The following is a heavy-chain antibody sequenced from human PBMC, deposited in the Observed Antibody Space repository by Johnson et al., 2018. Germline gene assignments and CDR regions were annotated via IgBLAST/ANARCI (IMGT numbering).Heavy chain of an antibody. Sequence: VQLLESGGGVVQPGGSXRLSCTASGFTFSSHGMHWVRQAPGKGLEWVAIIWYDGNTVYYADYGKGRFIISRVNSKKTLYLQMNTLRAEDTAVYYCASDASSGYFHYYGMDVWGQGTPVTVYS. CDR1: GFTFSSHG. D-gene: IGHD3-22*01. J-gene: IGHJ6*02. V-gene: IGHV3-33*01. CDR2: IWYDGNTV. CDR3: ASDASSGYFHYYGMDV.